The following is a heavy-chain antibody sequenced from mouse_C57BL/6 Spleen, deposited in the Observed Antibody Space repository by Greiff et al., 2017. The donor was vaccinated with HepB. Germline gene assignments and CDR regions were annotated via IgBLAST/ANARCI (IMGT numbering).Heavy chain of an antibody. D-gene: IGHD2-2*01. J-gene: IGHJ3*01. Sequence: VQLQQSGPGLVKPSQSLSLTCSVTGYSITSGYYWNWIRQFPGNKLEWMGYISYDGSNNYNPSLKNRISITRDTSKNQFFLKLNSVTTEDTATYYCAREANGYDVWFAYWGQGTLVTVSA. CDR1: GYSITSGYY. CDR3: AREANGYDVWFAY. CDR2: ISYDGSN. V-gene: IGHV3-6*01.